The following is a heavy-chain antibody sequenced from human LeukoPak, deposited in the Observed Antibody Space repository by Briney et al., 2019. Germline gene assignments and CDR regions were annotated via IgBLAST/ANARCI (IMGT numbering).Heavy chain of an antibody. CDR1: GFTFSNYW. Sequence: PGGSLRLSCAASGFTFSNYWLSWVRQAPGKGLEWVANIKQDGSERYYVDSVKGRFIVSRGNAKHSLYLHMNSLGAEDTAVYYCARVYDVWSGYYRDDWGQGTLVTVSA. V-gene: IGHV3-7*04. D-gene: IGHD3-3*01. CDR3: ARVYDVWSGYYRDD. CDR2: IKQDGSER. J-gene: IGHJ4*02.